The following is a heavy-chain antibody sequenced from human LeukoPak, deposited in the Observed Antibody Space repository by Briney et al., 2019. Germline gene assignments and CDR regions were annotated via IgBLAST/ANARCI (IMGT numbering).Heavy chain of an antibody. D-gene: IGHD3-10*01. CDR1: GYSFTSYW. CDR2: IYPGDSDT. CDR3: AIRVTIVRGAVVWFAP. V-gene: IGHV5-51*01. Sequence: GESLKFSCKGSGYSFTSYWIGWVRQMPGKGLEWMGIIYPGDSDTRYSPSFQGQVTISADKSISTAYLQWSSLKASDTAMYYCAIRVTIVRGAVVWFAPWGQGTLVTVSS. J-gene: IGHJ5*02.